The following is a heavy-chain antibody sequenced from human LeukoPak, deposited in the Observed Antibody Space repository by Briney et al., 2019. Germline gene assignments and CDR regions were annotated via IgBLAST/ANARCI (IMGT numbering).Heavy chain of an antibody. CDR2: ISGSGGST. CDR1: GFTFSSYA. D-gene: IGHD3-10*01. J-gene: IGHJ4*02. V-gene: IGHV3-23*01. Sequence: GGSLRLSCAASGFTFSSYAMSWVRQAPGKGLEWVSAISGSGGSTYYADSVKGRFTISRDNSKNTLYLQMNSLRAEDTAVYYCAKEAVLLWFGESSGYFDYWGQGTLVTVSS. CDR3: AKEAVLLWFGESSGYFDY.